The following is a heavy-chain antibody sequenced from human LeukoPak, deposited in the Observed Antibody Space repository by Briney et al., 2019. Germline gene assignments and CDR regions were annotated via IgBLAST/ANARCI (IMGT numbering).Heavy chain of an antibody. J-gene: IGHJ5*02. D-gene: IGHD1-1*01. CDR2: TNPSRGST. Sequence: GASVKVSCKASGYTFTSYYIHWVRQAPGQGLEWMGMTNPSRGSTSYAQKFQGGLTMTRDTSTSTAYMELSSPRSEDTALYSFTRGVQLERRYYNWFDPWGQGTLVTVSS. CDR1: GYTFTSYY. V-gene: IGHV1-46*01. CDR3: TRGVQLERRYYNWFDP.